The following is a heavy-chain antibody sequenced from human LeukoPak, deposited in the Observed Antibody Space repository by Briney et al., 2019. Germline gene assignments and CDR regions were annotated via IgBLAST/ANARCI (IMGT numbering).Heavy chain of an antibody. Sequence: GSLRLSCSASGFTFSSYGMHWVRQAPGKGLEYVSAISSDGGSTYYADSVKGRFTISRDNSKNTLYLQVRSLRAEDTAVYYCVPLYHGGVAYWGQGTLVTVSS. CDR3: VPLYHGGVAY. D-gene: IGHD3-16*02. V-gene: IGHV3-64D*06. CDR2: ISSDGGST. J-gene: IGHJ4*02. CDR1: GFTFSSYG.